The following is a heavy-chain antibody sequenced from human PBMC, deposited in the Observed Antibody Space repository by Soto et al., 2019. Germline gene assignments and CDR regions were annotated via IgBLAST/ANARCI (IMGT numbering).Heavy chain of an antibody. D-gene: IGHD2-2*01. V-gene: IGHV4-28*03. CDR1: GYSISSSNW. CDR3: AKETPYCSSTSCYYDY. CDR2: IYYSGTT. J-gene: IGHJ4*02. Sequence: ASETLSLTCAVSGYSISSSNWWGWIRQPPGKGLEWIGYIYYSGTTYYNPSLKSRVTMSVDTSKNQFSLKLTSVTAVDTAVYYCAKETPYCSSTSCYYDYWGQGTLVTVSS.